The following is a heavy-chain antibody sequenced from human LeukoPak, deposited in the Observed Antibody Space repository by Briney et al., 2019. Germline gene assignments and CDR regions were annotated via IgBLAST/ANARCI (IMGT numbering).Heavy chain of an antibody. CDR1: GFTFRNYG. J-gene: IGHJ4*02. CDR2: LSDGGTRI. D-gene: IGHD6-6*01. Sequence: GGSLRLSCIASGFTFRNYGMSWVRQAPGKGLEWVSGLSDGGTRIFYADSVKGRFTVSRDNSKNTLYLQMDSLRAEDTAVYYCANTYCDSSPIVWNFWGQGTLVTVSS. CDR3: ANTYCDSSPIVWNF. V-gene: IGHV3-23*01.